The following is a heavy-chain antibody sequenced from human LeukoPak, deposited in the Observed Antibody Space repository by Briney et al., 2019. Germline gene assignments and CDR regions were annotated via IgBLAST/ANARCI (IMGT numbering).Heavy chain of an antibody. Sequence: ASVKVSCKASGYTFTSYDISWVRQAPGQGLEWLGWISGYNGNTNYAQKFQGRVTMTTDTSTRSAYMELRSLRSDDTAVYYCARLRLTTIFGVVTPENWFDFWGQGTLVTVSS. CDR2: ISGYNGNT. V-gene: IGHV1-18*01. D-gene: IGHD3-3*01. CDR3: ARLRLTTIFGVVTPENWFDF. J-gene: IGHJ5*01. CDR1: GYTFTSYD.